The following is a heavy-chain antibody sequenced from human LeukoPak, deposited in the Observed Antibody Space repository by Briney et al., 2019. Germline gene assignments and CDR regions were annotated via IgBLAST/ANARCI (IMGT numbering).Heavy chain of an antibody. D-gene: IGHD5-18*01. J-gene: IGHJ6*02. CDR3: ARGGEVTAMGSYYYYYGMDV. V-gene: IGHV4-59*01. CDR1: GGSISSYY. CDR2: IYYSGST. Sequence: SETLSLTCTVSGGSISSYYWSWIRQPPGKGLEWIGYIYYSGSTNYNPSLKSRVTISVDTSKNQFSLKLSSVTAADTAVYYCARGGEVTAMGSYYYYYGMDVWGQGTTVTVSS.